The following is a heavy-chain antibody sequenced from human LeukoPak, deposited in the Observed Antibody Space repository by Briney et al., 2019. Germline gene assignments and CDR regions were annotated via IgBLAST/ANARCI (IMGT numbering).Heavy chain of an antibody. J-gene: IGHJ6*02. CDR3: AKGAPYYYDSSSYYYYYGMDV. V-gene: IGHV3-33*06. CDR2: IWYDGSNK. D-gene: IGHD3-22*01. CDR1: GFTFSSYG. Sequence: SGGSLRLSSAASGFTFSSYGMHWVRQAPGKGLEWVAVIWYDGSNKYYADSVKGRFTISRDNSKNTLYLQMNSLRAEDTAVYYCAKGAPYYYDSSSYYYYYGMDVWGQGTTVTVSS.